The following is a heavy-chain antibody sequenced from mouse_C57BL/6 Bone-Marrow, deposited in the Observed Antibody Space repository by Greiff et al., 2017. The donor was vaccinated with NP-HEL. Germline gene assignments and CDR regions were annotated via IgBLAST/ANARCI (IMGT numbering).Heavy chain of an antibody. J-gene: IGHJ3*01. D-gene: IGHD2-3*01. V-gene: IGHV1-50*01. CDR1: GYTFTSYW. CDR2: IDPSDSYT. Sequence: VQLQQPGAELVKPGASVKLSCKASGYTFTSYWMQWVKQRPGQGLEWIGEIDPSDSYTNYNQKFKGKATLTVDTSSSTAYMQLSSLTSEDSAVYYCARGGGYDGYYLAWFAYWGQGTLVTVSA. CDR3: ARGGGYDGYYLAWFAY.